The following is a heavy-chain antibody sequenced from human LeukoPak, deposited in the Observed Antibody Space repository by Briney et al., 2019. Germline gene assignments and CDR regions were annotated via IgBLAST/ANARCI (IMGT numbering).Heavy chain of an antibody. J-gene: IGHJ5*02. Sequence: ASVKVSCKASGYTFTSYDINWVRQATGQGLEWMGWMNPNSGNTGYAQKFQGRVTMTRNTSISTAYMELSSLRSEDTAVYYCARGEIAAAGTGWDWFDPWGQGTLVTVSS. V-gene: IGHV1-8*01. D-gene: IGHD6-13*01. CDR2: MNPNSGNT. CDR3: ARGEIAAAGTGWDWFDP. CDR1: GYTFTSYD.